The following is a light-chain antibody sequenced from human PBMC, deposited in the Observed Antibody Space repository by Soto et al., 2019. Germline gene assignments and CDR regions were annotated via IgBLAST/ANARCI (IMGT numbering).Light chain of an antibody. CDR1: SSDVGGYNY. J-gene: IGLJ1*01. Sequence: QSALTQPASVSGSPGQSNTISCTGTSSDVGGYNYVSWYQQHPGKAPKLMIYEVSNRPSGVSNRFSGSKSGNTASLTISGLQAEDEADYYCSSYTSSSTSVFGTGTKVTVL. CDR2: EVS. CDR3: SSYTSSSTSV. V-gene: IGLV2-14*01.